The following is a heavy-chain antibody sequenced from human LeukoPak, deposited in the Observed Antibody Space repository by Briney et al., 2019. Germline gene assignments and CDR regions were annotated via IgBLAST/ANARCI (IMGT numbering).Heavy chain of an antibody. Sequence: GGSLRLSCAASGFTFSSYGMHWVRQAPGKGLEWVSSIVTTGVSTYYADSVKGRFTISRDNSKNTLYMYMNSLRDEDTAVYYCAIKVLNYFDSWGQGTLVTVSS. CDR2: IVTTGVST. D-gene: IGHD3-10*01. V-gene: IGHV3-23*01. J-gene: IGHJ4*02. CDR1: GFTFSSYG. CDR3: AIKVLNYFDS.